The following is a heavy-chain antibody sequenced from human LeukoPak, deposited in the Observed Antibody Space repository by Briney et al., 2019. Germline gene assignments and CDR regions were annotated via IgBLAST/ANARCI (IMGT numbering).Heavy chain of an antibody. CDR3: ARGPTTMVRGVITV. Sequence: SETLSLTCAVYGGSFSGYYWSWIRQPPGKGLEWIGEINHSGSTNYNPSLKSRVTISVDTSKNQFSLKLSSVTAADTAVYYCARGPTTMVRGVITVWGQGTLVTVSS. D-gene: IGHD3-10*01. V-gene: IGHV4-34*01. CDR2: INHSGST. CDR1: GGSFSGYY. J-gene: IGHJ4*02.